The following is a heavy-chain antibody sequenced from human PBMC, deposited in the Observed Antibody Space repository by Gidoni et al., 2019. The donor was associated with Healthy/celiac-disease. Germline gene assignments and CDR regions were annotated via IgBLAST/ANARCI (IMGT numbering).Heavy chain of an antibody. V-gene: IGHV3-30-3*01. J-gene: IGHJ4*02. CDR2: ISYDGSNK. Sequence: QVQLVESGGGVVQPGRSLRLSCAASGFTFSSYAMHWVRQAPGKGLEWVAVISYDGSNKYYADSVKGRFTISRDNSKNTLYLQMNSLRAEDTAVYYCARDFRTARPVMQFDYWGQGTLVTVSS. CDR1: GFTFSSYA. CDR3: ARDFRTARPVMQFDY. D-gene: IGHD6-6*01.